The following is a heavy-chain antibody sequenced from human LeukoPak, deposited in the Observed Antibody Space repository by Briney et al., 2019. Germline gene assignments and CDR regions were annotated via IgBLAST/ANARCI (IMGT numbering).Heavy chain of an antibody. Sequence: GGSLRLSCAASGFTVITNDMTWVRQAPGKGLEWVGFIRSKAYGGTTEYAASVKGRFTISRDDSKSIVYLQMTTLKTEDTAVYYCTRAAKYQLLRRTAEYLQHWGQGTLVTVSS. D-gene: IGHD2-2*01. J-gene: IGHJ1*01. CDR1: GFTVITND. CDR2: IRSKAYGGTT. V-gene: IGHV3-49*04. CDR3: TRAAKYQLLRRTAEYLQH.